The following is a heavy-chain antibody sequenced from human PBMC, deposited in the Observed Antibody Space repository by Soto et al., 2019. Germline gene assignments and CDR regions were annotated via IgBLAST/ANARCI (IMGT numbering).Heavy chain of an antibody. J-gene: IGHJ6*02. V-gene: IGHV4-59*01. CDR2: IYYSGST. CDR3: ARDTLTIFGPDEHYSCGIDV. CDR1: GGSISSYY. Sequence: PSETLSLTCTVSGGSISSYYWSWIRQPPGKGLEWIGYIYYSGSTNYNPSLKSRVTISVDTSKNQFSLKLSSVTAADTAVYYCARDTLTIFGPDEHYSCGIDVWCQGT. D-gene: IGHD3-3*01.